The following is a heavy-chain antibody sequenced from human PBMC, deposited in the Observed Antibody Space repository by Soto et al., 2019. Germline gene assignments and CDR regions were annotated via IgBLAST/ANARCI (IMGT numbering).Heavy chain of an antibody. D-gene: IGHD3-16*01. CDR2: ISGSGSTI. J-gene: IGHJ5*02. V-gene: IGHV3-11*01. Sequence: QVQLVESGGGLVKPGGSLRLSCAASGFTFSDFYMTWIRQAPGRGPEWLSYISGSGSTIYNADSVKGRFTISRDNAKNSLYLQLNSLRAEDTAVYYCARDYDRWGEDWFDPWGQGTLVTVSS. CDR1: GFTFSDFY. CDR3: ARDYDRWGEDWFDP.